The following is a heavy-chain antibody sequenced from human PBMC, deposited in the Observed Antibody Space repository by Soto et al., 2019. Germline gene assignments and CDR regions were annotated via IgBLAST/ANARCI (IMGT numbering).Heavy chain of an antibody. CDR1: CGSISSYY. Sequence: PSETLSLTCTVSCGSISSYYWSWIRQPPGKGLEWIGYIYYSGSTNYNPSLKSRVTISVDTSKNQFSLKLSSVTAADTAVYYCARENYADAFDIWGQGTMVTVS. CDR3: ARENYADAFDI. CDR2: IYYSGST. V-gene: IGHV4-59*01. D-gene: IGHD2-2*01. J-gene: IGHJ3*02.